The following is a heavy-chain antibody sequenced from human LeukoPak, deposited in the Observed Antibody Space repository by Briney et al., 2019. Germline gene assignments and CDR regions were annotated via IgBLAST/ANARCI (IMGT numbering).Heavy chain of an antibody. CDR1: GGSISSGSYY. Sequence: PSQTLSLTCTVFGGSISSGSYYWSWIRQPAGKGLEWIGRIYTSGSTNYNPSLKSRVTISVDTSKNQFSLKLSSVTAADTAVYYCARVLSDFWSGYSDAFDIWGQGTMVTVSS. D-gene: IGHD3-3*01. V-gene: IGHV4-61*02. CDR2: IYTSGST. CDR3: ARVLSDFWSGYSDAFDI. J-gene: IGHJ3*02.